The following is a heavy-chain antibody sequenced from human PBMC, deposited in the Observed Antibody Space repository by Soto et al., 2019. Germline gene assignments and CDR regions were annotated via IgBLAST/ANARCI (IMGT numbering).Heavy chain of an antibody. CDR2: ISSRSDII. V-gene: IGHV3-11*01. Sequence: QVQLVESGGGLVKPGGSLRLSCAASGFTISAYYMSWIRQAPGRGLEWLSFISSRSDIIYYADSVKGRFTISRDNAKNSLFLQMNSLGPEDTAIYYCATDSLVRGDLFSEGLWGQGTPVTVSS. D-gene: IGHD3-10*01. CDR3: ATDSLVRGDLFSEGL. J-gene: IGHJ4*02. CDR1: GFTISAYY.